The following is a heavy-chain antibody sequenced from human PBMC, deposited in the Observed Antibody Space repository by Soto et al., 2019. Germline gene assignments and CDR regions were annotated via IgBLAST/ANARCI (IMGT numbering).Heavy chain of an antibody. D-gene: IGHD1-7*01. V-gene: IGHV1-69*12. CDR1: GETFSSFA. CDR2: IIPIFRTP. Sequence: QVQLVQSGAEVKKPGSSVKVSCKASGETFSSFAISWVRQAPGQGLEWMGGIIPIFRTPKYAQKFQGRVTITADEPTSTAYMELTGLKSEDTAVYYCARNKDREELGGNYYYALDVWGQGTTVIVSS. J-gene: IGHJ6*02. CDR3: ARNKDREELGGNYYYALDV.